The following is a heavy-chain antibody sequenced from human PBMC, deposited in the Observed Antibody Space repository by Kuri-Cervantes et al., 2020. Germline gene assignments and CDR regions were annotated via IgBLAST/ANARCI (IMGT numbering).Heavy chain of an antibody. CDR3: ARVYIVMLPIQGWFDP. V-gene: IGHV4-34*01. CDR2: IYHSGST. J-gene: IGHJ5*02. Sequence: SETLSLTCAVYGGSFSGYNWSWIRQPPGKGLEWIGEIYHSGSTKYNPSLQSRVTISIDKSKNQFSLKLRSVTAADTAMYYCARVYIVMLPIQGWFDPWGQGILVTVSS. CDR1: GGSFSGYN. D-gene: IGHD2-21*01.